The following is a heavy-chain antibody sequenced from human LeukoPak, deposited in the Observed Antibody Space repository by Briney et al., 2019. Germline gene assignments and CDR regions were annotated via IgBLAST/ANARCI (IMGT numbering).Heavy chain of an antibody. D-gene: IGHD1-26*01. CDR1: GGSFSGYY. CDR2: IHYSGST. V-gene: IGHV4-59*01. CDR3: ARSSGSYPLAYAFDI. J-gene: IGHJ3*02. Sequence: SETLSLTCAVYGGSFSGYYWSWIRQPPGKGLECIGYIHYSGSTNYNPSLKSRVTISVDTSKNQFSLKLSSVTAADTAMYYCARSSGSYPLAYAFDIWGQGTMVTVSS.